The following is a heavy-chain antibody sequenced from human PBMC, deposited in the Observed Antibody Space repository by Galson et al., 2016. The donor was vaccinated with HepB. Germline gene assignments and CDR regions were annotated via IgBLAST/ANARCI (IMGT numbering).Heavy chain of an antibody. CDR1: GFTFVTYA. D-gene: IGHD2/OR15-2a*01. V-gene: IGHV3-23*01. J-gene: IGHJ4*01. Sequence: SLRLSCAASGFTFVTYAMGWVRQAPGKGLEWVSIISDLGNKTYYAEAVKGRVIISRDNSKNTLFLQLNSLRGEDTAVYYCAKAGQIVRSLRPFFFDSWGHGSLVTVSS. CDR2: ISDLGNKT. CDR3: AKAGQIVRSLRPFFFDS.